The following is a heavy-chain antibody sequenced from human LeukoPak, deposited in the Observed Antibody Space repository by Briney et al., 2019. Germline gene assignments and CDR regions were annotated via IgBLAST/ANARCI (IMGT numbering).Heavy chain of an antibody. D-gene: IGHD2-21*02. Sequence: GGSLRLSCAASGFTFSNYAMHWVRQAPGKGLEYVSAINDNGGTTYYANSVKGRFTISRDNSKSTLYLQMGSLRTEDMAVYYCARAVEVTRYLDYWGQGALVTVSS. V-gene: IGHV3-64*01. CDR3: ARAVEVTRYLDY. J-gene: IGHJ4*02. CDR2: INDNGGTT. CDR1: GFTFSNYA.